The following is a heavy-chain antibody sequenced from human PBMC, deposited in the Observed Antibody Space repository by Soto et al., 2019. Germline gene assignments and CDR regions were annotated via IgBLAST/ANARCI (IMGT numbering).Heavy chain of an antibody. V-gene: IGHV4-34*01. CDR1: GGSFSAYS. Sequence: SETLSLTCGVHGGSFSAYSWTWLRQSPGKGLEWIGEITHGGSTDYNPALKSRLVMSVDTSKNQFSLRVTSVTAADAAVYFCARARFDSWSHIHYGLDVWGQGTTVTVSS. CDR2: ITHGGST. D-gene: IGHD3-3*01. J-gene: IGHJ6*02. CDR3: ARARFDSWSHIHYGLDV.